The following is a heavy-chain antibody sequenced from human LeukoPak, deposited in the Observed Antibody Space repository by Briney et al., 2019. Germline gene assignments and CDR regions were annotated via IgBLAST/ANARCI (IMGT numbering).Heavy chain of an antibody. J-gene: IGHJ4*02. CDR3: AKDIGYVDTAILDY. V-gene: IGHV3-9*03. Sequence: PGRSLRLSCAASGFTFDDYAMHWVRQAPGKCLEWVSGISWNSGSIGYADSVKGRFTISRDNAKNSLYLQMNSLRAEDMALYYCAKDIGYVDTAILDYWGQGTLVTVSS. CDR1: GFTFDDYA. D-gene: IGHD5-18*01. CDR2: ISWNSGSI.